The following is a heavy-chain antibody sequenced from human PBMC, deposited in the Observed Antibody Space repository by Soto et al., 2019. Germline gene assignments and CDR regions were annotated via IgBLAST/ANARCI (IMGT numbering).Heavy chain of an antibody. Sequence: QVQLHQWGAGLVKPSETLSLSCTVDGGSFTGYFWTWIRQPPGKGLEWIGEVDHNGVTNYNPSLTSRVTISLDTSKKQFSLRLTSVTAADTSIYFCARLTVAKVRTGPDYWGQGALVTVSS. V-gene: IGHV4-34*01. D-gene: IGHD4-17*01. CDR3: ARLTVAKVRTGPDY. CDR2: VDHNGVT. CDR1: GGSFTGYF. J-gene: IGHJ4*02.